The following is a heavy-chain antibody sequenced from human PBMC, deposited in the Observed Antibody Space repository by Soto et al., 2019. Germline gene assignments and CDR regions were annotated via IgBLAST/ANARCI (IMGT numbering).Heavy chain of an antibody. V-gene: IGHV4-39*01. Sequence: PSETQSLTCTVSGGSISSSSYYWGWIRQPPGKGLEWIGSIYYSGSTYYNPSLKSRVTISVDTSKNQFSLKLSSVTAADTAVYYCARLLTTYYYGSGSYLDPTNWFDPWGQGTLVTVSS. CDR3: ARLLTTYYYGSGSYLDPTNWFDP. D-gene: IGHD3-10*01. CDR1: GGSISSSSYY. CDR2: IYYSGST. J-gene: IGHJ5*02.